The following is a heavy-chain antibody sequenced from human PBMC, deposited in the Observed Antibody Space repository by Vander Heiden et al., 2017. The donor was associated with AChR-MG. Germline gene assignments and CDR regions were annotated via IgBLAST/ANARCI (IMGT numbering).Heavy chain of an antibody. CDR3: ALEEWGYFDY. Sequence: EVHLLESGGGLVQPGGSLRRSGAASRFNFSSHAMSWVRQAPGRGLEWVSTIHGSGGTTFYADSVKGRFTISRDDSKSTLYLEMKSLRAEDTAVYYCALEEWGYFDYWGQGTLVTVSS. J-gene: IGHJ4*02. V-gene: IGHV3-23*01. CDR2: IHGSGGTT. CDR1: RFNFSSHA. D-gene: IGHD1-1*01.